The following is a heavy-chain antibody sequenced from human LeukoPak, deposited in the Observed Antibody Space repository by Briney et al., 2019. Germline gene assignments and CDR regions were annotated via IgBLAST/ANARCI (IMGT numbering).Heavy chain of an antibody. Sequence: GESLKISCKGSGYSFTSYSIGWVRQMPGKGLEWMGIIYPVDSDTRYSPSFQGQVTISADKSISTAYLQWSSLKASDTAMYYCAREGFGYSSSWYQNWFDPWGQGTLVTVSS. D-gene: IGHD6-13*01. CDR3: AREGFGYSSSWYQNWFDP. CDR2: IYPVDSDT. J-gene: IGHJ5*02. CDR1: GYSFTSYS. V-gene: IGHV5-51*01.